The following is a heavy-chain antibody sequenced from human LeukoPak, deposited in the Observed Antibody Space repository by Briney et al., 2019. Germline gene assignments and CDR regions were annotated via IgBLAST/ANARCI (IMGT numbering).Heavy chain of an antibody. Sequence: ASVKVSCKASGYTSTSPDINWVRQATGRGLEWLGWMNPRDNTGYAQKFQGRVTLTRDKSINTAYMELSSLRTEDTAVYYCAKDRVSPGFNWFDPWGQGTLVTVSS. D-gene: IGHD2-15*01. J-gene: IGHJ5*02. CDR1: GYTSTSPD. V-gene: IGHV1-8*01. CDR2: MNPRDNT. CDR3: AKDRVSPGFNWFDP.